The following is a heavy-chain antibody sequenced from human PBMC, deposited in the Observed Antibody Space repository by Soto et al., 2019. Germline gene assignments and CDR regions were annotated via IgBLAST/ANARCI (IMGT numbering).Heavy chain of an antibody. V-gene: IGHV3-23*01. D-gene: IGHD3-10*01. J-gene: IGHJ4*02. CDR3: AKSRVWFGELLGDS. CDR1: GFTFGTYA. CDR2: ISGSGGST. Sequence: EVQLLESGGCLVQTGGSLRLSCAASGFTFGTYAMSWVRQAPGKGLEWVSAISGSGGSTYYADPVKGRFTISRDNSKNTLYLKMNSLRGADTAVYYCAKSRVWFGELLGDSWGQGTLVTVSS.